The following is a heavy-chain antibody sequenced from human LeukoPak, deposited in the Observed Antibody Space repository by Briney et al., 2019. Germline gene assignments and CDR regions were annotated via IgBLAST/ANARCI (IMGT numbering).Heavy chain of an antibody. Sequence: GRSLRLSCTASGFTFSDHAMHWVRQAPGKGLEWVAVTSSDLNVKLYADSVRGRFTISRDNSRSTLYLQMNSLRPEDTAIYYCAREGYYGSGSPPSLYFDYWGQGTLVTVSS. V-gene: IGHV3-30*03. J-gene: IGHJ4*02. CDR3: AREGYYGSGSPPSLYFDY. CDR1: GFTFSDHA. D-gene: IGHD3-10*01. CDR2: TSSDLNVK.